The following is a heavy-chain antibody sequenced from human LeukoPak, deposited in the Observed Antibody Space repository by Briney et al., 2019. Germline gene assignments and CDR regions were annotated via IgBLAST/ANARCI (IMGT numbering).Heavy chain of an antibody. CDR2: ISAYNGNT. Sequence: ASVRLSCKASGYTFTDFFIHWVRQAPGQGLEWMGWISAYNGNTNYAQKLQGRVTMTTDTSTSTAYMELRSLRSDDTAVYYCARCTGGGSCYGVRYWGQGTLVTVSS. CDR1: GYTFTDFF. J-gene: IGHJ4*02. CDR3: ARCTGGGSCYGVRY. D-gene: IGHD2-15*01. V-gene: IGHV1-18*04.